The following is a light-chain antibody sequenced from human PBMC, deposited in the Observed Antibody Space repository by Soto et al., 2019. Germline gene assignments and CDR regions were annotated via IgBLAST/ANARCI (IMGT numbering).Light chain of an antibody. CDR3: SSYTSSTDDV. CDR1: SSDIDTYNY. J-gene: IGLJ1*01. Sequence: QSALTQPASVSGSPGQSITISCTGTSSDIDTYNYVSWYQQHPRKAPKLIIYEGTNRPSGVSNPFSGSKSGDTASLTISGLRAEDEADYYCSSYTSSTDDVFGTGTKVTVL. V-gene: IGLV2-14*01. CDR2: EGT.